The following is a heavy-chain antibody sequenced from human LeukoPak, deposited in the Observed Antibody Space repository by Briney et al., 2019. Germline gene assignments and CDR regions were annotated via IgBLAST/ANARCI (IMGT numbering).Heavy chain of an antibody. V-gene: IGHV3-48*03. CDR1: GFTFSSYE. Sequence: GGSLRLSCAASGFTFSSYEMNWVRQAPGKGLEWVSYISSSGSTIYYADSVKGRFTISRDNSKNTLYLQMNSLRAEDTAVYYCAKGYYYDSSGYYSPFDYWGQGTLVTVSS. J-gene: IGHJ4*02. CDR2: ISSSGSTI. D-gene: IGHD3-22*01. CDR3: AKGYYYDSSGYYSPFDY.